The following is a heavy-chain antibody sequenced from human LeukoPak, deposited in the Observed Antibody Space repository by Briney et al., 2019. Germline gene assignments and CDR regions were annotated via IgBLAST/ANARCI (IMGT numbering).Heavy chain of an antibody. D-gene: IGHD2-2*01. CDR2: INPNSGST. V-gene: IGHV1-2*02. CDR1: GYTFTGYY. CDR3: ARERAILNWFDP. Sequence: ASVKVSCKASGYTFTGYYMHWVRQAPGQGLEWMGWINPNSGSTNYAQKFQGRVTMTRDTSISTAYMELSRLRSDDTAVYYCARERAILNWFDPWGQGTLVTVSS. J-gene: IGHJ5*02.